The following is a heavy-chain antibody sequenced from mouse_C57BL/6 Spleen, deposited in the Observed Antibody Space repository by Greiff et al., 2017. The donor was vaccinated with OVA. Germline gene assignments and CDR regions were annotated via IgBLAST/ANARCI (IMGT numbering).Heavy chain of an antibody. CDR3: ARHALYGNTYAMDY. J-gene: IGHJ4*01. CDR2: ISSGGSYT. Sequence: DVKLVESGGDLVKPGGSLKLSCAASGFTFSSYGMSWVRQTPDKRLEWVATISSGGSYTYYPDSVKGRFTISRDNAKNTLYLQMSSLKSEDTAMYYCARHALYGNTYAMDYWGQGASATVSS. CDR1: GFTFSSYG. D-gene: IGHD2-1*01. V-gene: IGHV5-6*02.